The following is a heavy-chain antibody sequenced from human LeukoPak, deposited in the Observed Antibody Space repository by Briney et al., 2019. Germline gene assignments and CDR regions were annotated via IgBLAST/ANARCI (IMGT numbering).Heavy chain of an antibody. CDR3: ARETFGVVVSAFDT. Sequence: GGSLRLSCAASGFTFSSYSMNWVRQAPGKGLEWVSYISSSSSTIYYADSVKGRFTISRDNAKNSLYLQMNSLRAEDTAVYYCARETFGVVVSAFDTWGQGTMVTVSS. CDR2: ISSSSSTI. V-gene: IGHV3-48*01. J-gene: IGHJ3*02. CDR1: GFTFSSYS. D-gene: IGHD3-22*01.